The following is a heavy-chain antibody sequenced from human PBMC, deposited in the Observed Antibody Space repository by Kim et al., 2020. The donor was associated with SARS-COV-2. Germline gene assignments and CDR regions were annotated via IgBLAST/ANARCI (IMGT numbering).Heavy chain of an antibody. D-gene: IGHD3-3*01. J-gene: IGHJ6*02. CDR2: INHSGST. CDR3: ARVPSGVIGFWSGYVGKSTRRMDV. Sequence: SETLSLTCAVYGGSFSGYYWSWIRQPPGKGLEWIGEINHSGSTNYNPSLKSRVTISVDTSKNQFSLKLSSVTAADTAVYYCARVPSGVIGFWSGYVGKSTRRMDVWGQGTTVTVSS. V-gene: IGHV4-34*01. CDR1: GGSFSGYY.